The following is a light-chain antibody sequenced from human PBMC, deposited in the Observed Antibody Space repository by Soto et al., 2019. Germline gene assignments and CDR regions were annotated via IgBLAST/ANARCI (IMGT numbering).Light chain of an antibody. CDR2: EVS. CDR3: SSHTTSSTVL. V-gene: IGLV2-14*03. J-gene: IGLJ3*02. Sequence: QSALTQPASVSGSPGQSITISCTGTKSDVGNYNFVSWYQQHPGKAPKLMIYEVSNRPSGVSNRFSGSKSGNTASLTISGLQTEDEADYYCSSHTTSSTVLFGGGTKVNVL. CDR1: KSDVGNYNF.